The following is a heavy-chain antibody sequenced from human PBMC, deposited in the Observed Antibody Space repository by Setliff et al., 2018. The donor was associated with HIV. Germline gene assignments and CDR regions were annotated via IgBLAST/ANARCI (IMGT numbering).Heavy chain of an antibody. J-gene: IGHJ4*02. D-gene: IGHD4-17*01. CDR2: ILPRDSDT. CDR1: GYIFTNYW. Sequence: GESLKISCEASGYIFTNYWIGWVRQMPGRGLEYMGIILPRDSDTRYSPSFQGQVTISADKSISTAYLQWSSLKASDTAMYYCARRMEDGDPNDFAIDYWGQGTLVTVSS. CDR3: ARRMEDGDPNDFAIDY. V-gene: IGHV5-51*01.